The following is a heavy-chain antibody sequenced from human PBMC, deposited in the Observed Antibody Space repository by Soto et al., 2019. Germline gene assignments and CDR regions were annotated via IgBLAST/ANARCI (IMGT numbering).Heavy chain of an antibody. Sequence: QITLKESGPTLVKPTQTLTLTCTFSGFSLSSTRMAVGWIRQPPGKALEWLALIYWDDDKRYSPFLKSRLTTTXXTXQNQVVLTMSNMDPVDTARYYCAHIVVAGLGYYFDYWGQGTLVTVSS. J-gene: IGHJ4*02. CDR1: GFSLSSTRMA. V-gene: IGHV2-5*02. D-gene: IGHD6-19*01. CDR3: AHIVVAGLGYYFDY. CDR2: IYWDDDK.